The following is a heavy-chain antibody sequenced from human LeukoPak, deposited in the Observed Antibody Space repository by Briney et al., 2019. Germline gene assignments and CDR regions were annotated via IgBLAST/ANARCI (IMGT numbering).Heavy chain of an antibody. D-gene: IGHD6-6*01. Sequence: ASVKVSCKASGYTFTSFAITWVRQAPGQGLEWMGWISVYSGNTHYPQKFQGRVTMTRDTSISTAYMELSRLRSDDTAVYYCGRESSWSSSSPWYFDYWGQGTLVTVSS. CDR1: GYTFTSFA. CDR3: GRESSWSSSSPWYFDY. CDR2: ISVYSGNT. J-gene: IGHJ4*02. V-gene: IGHV1-18*01.